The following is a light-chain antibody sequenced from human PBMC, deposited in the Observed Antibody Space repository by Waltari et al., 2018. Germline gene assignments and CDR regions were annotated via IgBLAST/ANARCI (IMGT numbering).Light chain of an antibody. J-gene: IGKJ1*01. CDR3: LQYSNYSWT. CDR1: QSISSW. CDR2: KAA. V-gene: IGKV1-5*03. Sequence: DVQLTQSPSTLSASVGDRVTITCRASQSISSWLAWYQKKPGQAPQVLIYKAATLQSGVPFRFSGSGSGTEFTLTIDSLQPDDVATYYCLQYSNYSWTFGQGTKVEIK.